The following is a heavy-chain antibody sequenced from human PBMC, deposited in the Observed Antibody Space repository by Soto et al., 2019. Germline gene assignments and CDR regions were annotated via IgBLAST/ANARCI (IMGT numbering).Heavy chain of an antibody. V-gene: IGHV3-33*01. CDR2: TWYDGSNK. J-gene: IGHJ5*02. CDR3: ARGKSTGDIDWFDP. Sequence: PGWSLRLSCAASGFTFSSYGMHWVRQAPGKGLEWVAVTWYDGSNKYYADSVKGRFTISRDNSKNTLYLQMNSLRAEDTAVYYCARGKSTGDIDWFDPWGQGSLVTVSS. CDR1: GFTFSSYG. D-gene: IGHD3-10*01.